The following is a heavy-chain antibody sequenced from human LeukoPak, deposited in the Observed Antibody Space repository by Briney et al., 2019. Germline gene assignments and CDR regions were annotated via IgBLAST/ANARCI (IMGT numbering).Heavy chain of an antibody. D-gene: IGHD3-3*01. J-gene: IGHJ4*02. CDR2: ISYDGSNK. CDR3: ARDVNDFWSGSNY. CDR1: GFTFSSYA. V-gene: IGHV3-30-3*01. Sequence: QAGGSLRLSCAASGFTFSSYAMHWVRQAPGKGLEWVAVISYDGSNKYYADSVKGRFTISRDNSKNTLYLQMNSLRAEDTAVYYCARDVNDFWSGSNYWGQGTLVTVSS.